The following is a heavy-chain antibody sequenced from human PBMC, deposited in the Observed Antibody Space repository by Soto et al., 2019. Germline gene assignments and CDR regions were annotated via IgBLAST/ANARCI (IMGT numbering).Heavy chain of an antibody. D-gene: IGHD4-17*01. CDR1: GGSISSSSYY. J-gene: IGHJ5*02. V-gene: IGHV4-39*01. CDR3: ASEETVVKPASTNWFDP. CDR2: IYYSGST. Sequence: SETLSLTCTVSGGSISSSSYYWGWIRQPPGKGLEWIGSIYYSGSTYYNPSLKSRVTISVDTSKNQFSLKLSSVTAADTAVYYCASEETVVKPASTNWFDPWGQGTLVTVSS.